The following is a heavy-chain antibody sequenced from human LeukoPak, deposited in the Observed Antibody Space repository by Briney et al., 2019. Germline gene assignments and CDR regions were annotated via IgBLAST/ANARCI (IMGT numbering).Heavy chain of an antibody. CDR1: GGSFSGYC. V-gene: IGHV4-34*01. Sequence: PSETLSLTCAVYGGSFSGYCWSWIRQPPGKGLEWIGEINHSGSTNYNPSLKSRVTISVDTSKNQFSLKLSSVTAADTAVYYCASRDYYDSSGYYSDYWGQGTLVTVSS. CDR3: ASRDYYDSSGYYSDY. D-gene: IGHD3-22*01. CDR2: INHSGST. J-gene: IGHJ4*02.